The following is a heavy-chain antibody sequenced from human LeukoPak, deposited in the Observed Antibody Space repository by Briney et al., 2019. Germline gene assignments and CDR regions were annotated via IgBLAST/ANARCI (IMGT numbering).Heavy chain of an antibody. CDR2: IYYSGST. D-gene: IGHD3-10*01. V-gene: IGHV4-59*08. J-gene: IGHJ5*02. Sequence: SETLSLTCTVSGGSISSYYWSWLRQPPRKGLERIGYIYYSGSTNYNPSLKSRVTISVDTSKNQFSLKLSSVTAADTAVYYCARALWFWELRGPWFDPWGQGTLVTVCS. CDR1: GGSISSYY. CDR3: ARALWFWELRGPWFDP.